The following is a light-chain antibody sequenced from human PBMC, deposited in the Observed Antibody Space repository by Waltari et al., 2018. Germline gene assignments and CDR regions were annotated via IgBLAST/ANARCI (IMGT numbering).Light chain of an antibody. V-gene: IGLV2-14*01. CDR1: SGDIGAFNR. J-gene: IGLJ3*02. CDR3: LSYTTINTWV. Sequence: QSALTQPASVSGSPGQSLPISCSGTSGDIGAFNRVPWYQQFAANAPRLLIYQDTLRPSEISARFSGAKSGDTASLTISGLQAEDEADYFCLSYTTINTWVFGGGTKVTVL. CDR2: QDT.